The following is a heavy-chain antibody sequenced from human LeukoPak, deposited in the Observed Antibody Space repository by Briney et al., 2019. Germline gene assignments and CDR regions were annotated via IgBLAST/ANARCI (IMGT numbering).Heavy chain of an antibody. CDR3: ARSITIFGVARS. CDR2: VYYTGST. Sequence: PSETLSLTCAVSGGSISSNNSYWGWIRQAPGEGLEWIGSVYYTGSTSYNPSLRRRVTISVDTSTAQFSLKLNSVTAADTAVYYCARSITIFGVARSWGQGTLVTVSS. D-gene: IGHD3-3*01. V-gene: IGHV4-39*01. J-gene: IGHJ5*02. CDR1: GGSISSNNSY.